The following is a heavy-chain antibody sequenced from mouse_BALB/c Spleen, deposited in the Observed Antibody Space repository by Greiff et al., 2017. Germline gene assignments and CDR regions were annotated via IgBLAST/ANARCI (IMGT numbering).Heavy chain of an antibody. CDR1: GFNIKDTY. V-gene: IGHV14-3*02. J-gene: IGHJ4*01. Sequence: VQLQQSGAELVKPWASVKLSCTASGFNIKDTYMHWVKQRPEQGLEWIGRIDPANGNTKYDPKFQGKATITADTSSNTAYLQLSSLTSEDTAVYYCARDRGYAMDYWGQGTSVTVSS. CDR3: ARDRGYAMDY. CDR2: IDPANGNT. D-gene: IGHD3-3*01.